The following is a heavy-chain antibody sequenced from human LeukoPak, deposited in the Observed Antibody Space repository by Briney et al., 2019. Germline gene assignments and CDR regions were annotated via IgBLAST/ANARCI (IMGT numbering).Heavy chain of an antibody. Sequence: PGGSLRLSCAASGFSFSSYGMNWVRQAPGKGLEWVSYISSSRGTIYYADSVKGRFTISRDNAKNSLYLQMNSLRAEDTAVYYCARDAGYSGYVIDYWGQGTLVTVCS. V-gene: IGHV3-48*01. J-gene: IGHJ4*02. D-gene: IGHD5-12*01. CDR1: GFSFSSYG. CDR3: ARDAGYSGYVIDY. CDR2: ISSSRGTI.